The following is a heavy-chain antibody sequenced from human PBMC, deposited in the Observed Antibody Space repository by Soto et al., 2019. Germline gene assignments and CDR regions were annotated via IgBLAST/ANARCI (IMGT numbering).Heavy chain of an antibody. Sequence: GGSLRLSCAASGFTFSSYGMHWVRQAPGKGLEWVAVISYDGSNKYYADSVKGRFTISRDNSKNTLYLQMNSLSAEDTAVYYCAKDPFPYCSGGSCYSDYFDYWGQGTLVTVSS. D-gene: IGHD2-15*01. CDR1: GFTFSSYG. CDR2: ISYDGSNK. CDR3: AKDPFPYCSGGSCYSDYFDY. J-gene: IGHJ4*02. V-gene: IGHV3-30*18.